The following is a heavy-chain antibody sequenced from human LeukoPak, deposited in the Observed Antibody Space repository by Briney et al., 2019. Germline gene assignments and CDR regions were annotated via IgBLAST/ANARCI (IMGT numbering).Heavy chain of an antibody. V-gene: IGHV4-61*01. CDR1: GGSVSSGSYY. J-gene: IGHJ4*02. Sequence: PSETLSLTCTVSGGSVSSGSYYWSWIRQPPGKGLEWIGYIYYSGSTNYNPSLKSRVTISVDTSKNQFSLKLSSVTAADTAVYYCARGKDLPRPISRGSYNWNDGVRCYFDYWGQGTLVTVSS. CDR2: IYYSGST. D-gene: IGHD1-20*01. CDR3: ARGKDLPRPISRGSYNWNDGVRCYFDY.